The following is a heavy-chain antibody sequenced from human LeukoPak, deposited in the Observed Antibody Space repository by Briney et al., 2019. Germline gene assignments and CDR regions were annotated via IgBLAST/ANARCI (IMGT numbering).Heavy chain of an antibody. J-gene: IGHJ4*02. CDR2: IIPYNGNT. D-gene: IGHD5-18*01. V-gene: IGHV1-18*01. CDR3: ARETGYAYGRAPLDY. Sequence: ASVKVSCKASNYTFNTFGISWVRQAPGQGLEWMGWIIPYNGNTKYAQKFQGRVTMTTDTSTSTAYMELRSLRSDDTAVYYCARETGYAYGRAPLDYWGQGTLVTVSS. CDR1: NYTFNTFG.